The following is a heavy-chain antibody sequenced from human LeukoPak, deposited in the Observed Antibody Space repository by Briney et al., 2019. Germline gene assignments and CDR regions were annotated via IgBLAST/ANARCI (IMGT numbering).Heavy chain of an antibody. D-gene: IGHD4-17*01. V-gene: IGHV3-7*01. Sequence: GGSLRLSCAASLFTFRNHWMTWVRQAPGKGLERVANINQDGSEKYYVDAVKGRFSISRDNAKNSLYLQMNSLRVEDTALYFCAREGDGDYHISGQGTMATVSS. CDR1: LFTFRNHW. CDR2: INQDGSEK. CDR3: AREGDGDYHI. J-gene: IGHJ3*02.